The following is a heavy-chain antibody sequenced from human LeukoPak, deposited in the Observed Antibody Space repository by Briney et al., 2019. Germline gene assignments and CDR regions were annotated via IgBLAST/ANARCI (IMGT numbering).Heavy chain of an antibody. D-gene: IGHD3-3*01. CDR2: IWHDGSNK. V-gene: IGHV3-33*01. Sequence: SGGSLRLSCAASGFPFSAYGMHWVRQAPVKGLEWVALIWHDGSNKYYADSVKGRFSISRDNAKNSLYLQMNSLRAEDTAVYYCARGRRQYDFWSGLSDYWGQGTLVTVSS. CDR3: ARGRRQYDFWSGLSDY. CDR1: GFPFSAYG. J-gene: IGHJ4*02.